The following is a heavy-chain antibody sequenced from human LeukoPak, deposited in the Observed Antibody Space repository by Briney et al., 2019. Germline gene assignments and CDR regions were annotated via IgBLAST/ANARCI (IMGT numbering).Heavy chain of an antibody. D-gene: IGHD5-12*01. CDR3: AYTERGYSGYGIDY. J-gene: IGHJ4*02. V-gene: IGHV1-69*05. CDR2: ITPIFGTA. CDR1: GGTFSSYA. Sequence: SVKVSCKASGGTFSSYAISWVRQAPGQGLEWMGGITPIFGTANYAQKFQGRVTITTDESTSTAYMELSSLRSEDTAVYYCAYTERGYSGYGIDYWGQGTLVTVSS.